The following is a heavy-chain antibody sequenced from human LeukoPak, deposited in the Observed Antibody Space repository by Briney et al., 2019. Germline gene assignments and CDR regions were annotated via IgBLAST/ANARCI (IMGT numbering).Heavy chain of an antibody. D-gene: IGHD2-2*02. CDR1: AGSLRNYY. CDR3: ARGPLGFCTTSGCSTDAFDI. J-gene: IGHJ3*02. CDR2: VYYSGST. Sequence: SETLSLTCTVSAGSLRNYYWSWIRHPPRQGLEWIGYVYYSGSTDYNPSLQSRVTISVDIPKKHFSLELTSVTAADTAVYYCARGPLGFCTTSGCSTDAFDIWGQGTMVTVSS. V-gene: IGHV4-59*01.